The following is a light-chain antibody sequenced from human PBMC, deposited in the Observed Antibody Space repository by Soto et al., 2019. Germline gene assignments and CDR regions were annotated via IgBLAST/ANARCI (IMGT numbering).Light chain of an antibody. Sequence: DIVMTQSPLSLPVTPGEPASISCRSSQSLLHSNGYNYLDWYLQKPGQSPQLLIYLGSNRASGVPARFSGSGSGTDFTLKISRVEAEDVGVYCCMQALQAPLTFGGGTKVEIK. J-gene: IGKJ4*01. CDR1: QSLLHSNGYNY. CDR3: MQALQAPLT. V-gene: IGKV2-28*01. CDR2: LGS.